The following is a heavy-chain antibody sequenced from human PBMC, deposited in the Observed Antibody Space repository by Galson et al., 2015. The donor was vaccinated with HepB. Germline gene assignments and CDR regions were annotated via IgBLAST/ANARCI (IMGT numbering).Heavy chain of an antibody. Sequence: SLRLSCAASGFTVSSDYMSWVRQAPGKGLEWVSILASGGTTYYADSVKGRFTISRDNSKNTLYLQMNSLGAEDTAEYYCTRALGYCRGASCLYDYWGQGALVTVSS. V-gene: IGHV3-53*01. CDR3: TRALGYCRGASCLYDY. CDR2: LASGGTT. J-gene: IGHJ4*02. D-gene: IGHD2-15*01. CDR1: GFTVSSDY.